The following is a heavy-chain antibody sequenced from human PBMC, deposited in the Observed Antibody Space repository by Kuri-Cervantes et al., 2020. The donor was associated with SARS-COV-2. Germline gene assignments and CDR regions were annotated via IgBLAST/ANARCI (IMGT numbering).Heavy chain of an antibody. CDR1: GGSISSSSYY. V-gene: IGHV4-39*07. J-gene: IGHJ6*02. CDR2: IYHSGST. D-gene: IGHD5-18*01. CDR3: ARGGYLYGMDV. Sequence: GSLRLSCTVSGGSISSSSYYWGWIRQPPGKGLEWIGSIYHSGSTYYNPSLKSRVTISVDTSKNQFSLKLSSVTAADTAVYYCARGGYLYGMDVWGQGTTVTVSS.